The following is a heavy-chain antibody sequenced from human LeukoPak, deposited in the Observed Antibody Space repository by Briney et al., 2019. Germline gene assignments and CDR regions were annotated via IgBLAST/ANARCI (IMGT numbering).Heavy chain of an antibody. J-gene: IGHJ4*02. D-gene: IGHD3-9*01. V-gene: IGHV3-21*01. CDR3: ARVLRYFDWLLSPSDY. CDR2: ISSSSSYI. Sequence: GGSLRLSCAASGFTFSSYSMNWVRQAPGKGLEWVSSISSSSSYIYYADSVKGRFTISRDNAKNSLYLQMNSLRAEDTAVYYCARVLRYFDWLLSPSDYWGQGTLVTVSS. CDR1: GFTFSSYS.